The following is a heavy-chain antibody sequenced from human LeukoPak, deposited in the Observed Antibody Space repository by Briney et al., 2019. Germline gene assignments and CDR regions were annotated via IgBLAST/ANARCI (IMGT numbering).Heavy chain of an antibody. CDR2: LCTSGST. V-gene: IGHV4-61*02. D-gene: IGHD6-6*01. CDR1: GGSISSGNCY. Sequence: SETLSLTCTVSGGSISSGNCYWSWLPPPAGQGLEWIGRLCTSGSTNYTLSIQSRVTISVDTYKNQLSLTLVTVTAAATAVRFCARNMPARPQDYWGQGTMVTVSS. J-gene: IGHJ4*02. CDR3: ARNMPARPQDY.